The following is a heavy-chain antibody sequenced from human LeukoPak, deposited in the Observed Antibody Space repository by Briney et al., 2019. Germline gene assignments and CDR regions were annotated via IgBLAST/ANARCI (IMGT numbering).Heavy chain of an antibody. D-gene: IGHD5-24*01. V-gene: IGHV4-59*08. CDR3: ARGVEMATIFDY. Sequence: PSETLSLTCTVSGGSISSYYWSWVRQPPGKGLEWMGYIYYSGSTNYNPSLKSRVTISVDTSKNQFSLKLSSVTAADTAVYYCARGVEMATIFDYWGQGTLVTVSS. CDR1: GGSISSYY. CDR2: IYYSGST. J-gene: IGHJ4*02.